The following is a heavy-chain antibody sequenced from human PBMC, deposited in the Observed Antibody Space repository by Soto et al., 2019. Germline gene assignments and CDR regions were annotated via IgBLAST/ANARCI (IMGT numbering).Heavy chain of an antibody. D-gene: IGHD3-22*01. J-gene: IGHJ4*02. V-gene: IGHV4-59*01. CDR3: ARHFYDSDGYYSYDY. CDR2: IYNSGST. Sequence: SETLSLTCSVSGASISGYYWSWIRQPPGKGLEWIGYIYNSGSTNYNPSLKSRVTISADTSKNQFSLKLGSVTAADTAVYYCARHFYDSDGYYSYDYWGQGALVTVSS. CDR1: GASISGYY.